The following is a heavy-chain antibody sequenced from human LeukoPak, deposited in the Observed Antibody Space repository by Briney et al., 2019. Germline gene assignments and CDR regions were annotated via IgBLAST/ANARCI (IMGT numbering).Heavy chain of an antibody. CDR3: ARTVWFGELYFDY. V-gene: IGHV4-34*01. D-gene: IGHD3-10*01. CDR1: GGPFSAYY. Sequence: SETLSLTCAVYGGPFSAYYWSWIRQPPGKGLEWSGEINHSGSTNYNPSLKSRVTISVDTSKNQFSLKLSSVTAADTAVYYCARTVWFGELYFDYWGQGTLVTVSS. CDR2: INHSGST. J-gene: IGHJ4*02.